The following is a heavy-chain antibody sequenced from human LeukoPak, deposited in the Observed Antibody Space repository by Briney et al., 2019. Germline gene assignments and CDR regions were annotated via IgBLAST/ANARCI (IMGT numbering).Heavy chain of an antibody. D-gene: IGHD3-16*01. CDR1: GFTFSSYA. V-gene: IGHV3-30-3*01. CDR3: ARHGPSYYFDY. CDR2: ISYDGSNK. Sequence: PGGSLRLSCAASGFTFSSYAMHWVRQAPGRGLEWVAVISYDGSNKYYADSVKGRFTFARDNSKNTLYLQMNSLRAEDPAVYYCARHGPSYYFDYWGQGTLVTVSS. J-gene: IGHJ4*02.